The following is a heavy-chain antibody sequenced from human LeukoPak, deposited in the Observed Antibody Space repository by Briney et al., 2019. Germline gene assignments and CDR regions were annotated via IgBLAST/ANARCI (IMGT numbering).Heavy chain of an antibody. CDR2: INHSGST. CDR1: GGSFSGYY. Sequence: PSETLSLTCAVYGGSFSGYYWSWIRRPPGKGLEWIGEINHSGSTNYNPSLKSRVTISVDTSKNQFSLKLSSVTAADTAVYYCARVRGNYYYDSSGYPRVHAFDIWGQGTMVTVSS. V-gene: IGHV4-34*01. CDR3: ARVRGNYYYDSSGYPRVHAFDI. J-gene: IGHJ3*02. D-gene: IGHD3-22*01.